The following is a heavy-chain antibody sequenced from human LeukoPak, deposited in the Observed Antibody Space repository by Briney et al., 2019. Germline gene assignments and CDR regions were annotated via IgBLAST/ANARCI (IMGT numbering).Heavy chain of an antibody. CDR2: IIPIFGTT. Sequence: SVKVSCKASGGTFSTYGISWVRQAPGQGLEWTGGIIPIFGTTNYAQKFQGRVTITADEYMSTAYMELSSLRSEDTAIYYCAKGGRGGERAAFDIWGQGTMVTVSS. CDR1: GGTFSTYG. J-gene: IGHJ3*02. V-gene: IGHV1-69*13. D-gene: IGHD3-16*01. CDR3: AKGGRGGERAAFDI.